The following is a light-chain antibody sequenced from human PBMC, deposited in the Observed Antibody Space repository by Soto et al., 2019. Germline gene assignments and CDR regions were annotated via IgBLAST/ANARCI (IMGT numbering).Light chain of an antibody. J-gene: IGKJ2*01. V-gene: IGKV3-15*01. Sequence: EIVMTQSPATLSVSPGERATLSCRASQTVTRKLAWYQQRPGQAPRLLIYGASTRATGIPGRFSGSGSETEFTLTVSSLQSEDFAVYYCQQYNNWPQTFGQGTKLEIK. CDR3: QQYNNWPQT. CDR1: QTVTRK. CDR2: GAS.